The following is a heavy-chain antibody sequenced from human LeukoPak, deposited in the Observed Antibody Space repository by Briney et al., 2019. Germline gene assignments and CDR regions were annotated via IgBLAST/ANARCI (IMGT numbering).Heavy chain of an antibody. V-gene: IGHV3-33*06. CDR3: AKVYV. CDR1: GFSFSAYG. Sequence: GRSLRLSCAASGFSFSAYGVHWVRQAPGKGLEWVAVIWYDGSSKDYADSVKGRFTISRDNSKNTLYLQMNSLRAEDTAVYYCAKVYVWGQGTTVTVSS. J-gene: IGHJ6*02. CDR2: IWYDGSSK.